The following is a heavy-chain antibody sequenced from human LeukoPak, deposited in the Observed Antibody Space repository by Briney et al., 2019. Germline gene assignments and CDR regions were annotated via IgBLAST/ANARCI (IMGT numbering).Heavy chain of an antibody. D-gene: IGHD7-27*01. CDR1: GGSISSYY. J-gene: IGHJ4*02. CDR2: IYYSGST. V-gene: IGHV4-59*01. Sequence: SETLCLTCNVSGGSISSYYWSWIRQPPGKGLEWIGDIYYSGSTNYNPSLTSRVSISVDTCKNQCARRLSSVTTADTAVYYFARDAVTGEASFDYWGQGTLVTVSS. CDR3: ARDAVTGEASFDY.